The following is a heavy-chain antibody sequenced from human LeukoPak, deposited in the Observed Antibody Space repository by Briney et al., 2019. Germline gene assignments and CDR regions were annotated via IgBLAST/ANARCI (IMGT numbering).Heavy chain of an antibody. D-gene: IGHD3-22*01. J-gene: IGHJ4*02. Sequence: PSETLSLTCTVSGGSISSSSYYWGWIRQPPGKGLEWIGSIYYSGSTNYNPSLKSRVTISVDTSKNQFSLKLSSVAAADTAVYYCARGLGDYYDTSGYEYYFDYWGQGTLVTVSS. CDR1: GGSISSSSYY. CDR2: IYYSGST. CDR3: ARGLGDYYDTSGYEYYFDY. V-gene: IGHV4-39*07.